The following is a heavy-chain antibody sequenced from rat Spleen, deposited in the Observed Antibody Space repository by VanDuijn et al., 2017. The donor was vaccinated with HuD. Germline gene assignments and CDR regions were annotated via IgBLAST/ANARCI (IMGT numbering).Heavy chain of an antibody. J-gene: IGHJ1*01. Sequence: EVQLVETGGGLVQPGRSLKLSCVTSGFTFSSFWMYWIRQAPGKGREWVSSISTDGGSTYYPDSVKGRFIMSRDNAKNTLFLQMDSLRSEDTATYHCAGAGYLRDWYFDFWGPGTMVAVSS. D-gene: IGHD2-2*01. CDR3: AGAGYLRDWYFDF. V-gene: IGHV5-58*01. CDR2: ISTDGGST. CDR1: GFTFSSFW.